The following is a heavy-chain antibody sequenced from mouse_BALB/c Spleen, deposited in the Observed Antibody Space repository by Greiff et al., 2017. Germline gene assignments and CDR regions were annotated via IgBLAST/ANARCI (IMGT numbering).Heavy chain of an antibody. Sequence: VKLMESGAELVRPGSSVKISCKASGYAFSSYWMNWVKQRPGQGLEWIGQIYPGDGDTNYNGKFKGKATLTADKSSSTAYMQLSSLTSEDSAVYFCARGGTTGPWFAYWGQGTLVTVSA. CDR2: IYPGDGDT. CDR3: ARGGTTGPWFAY. D-gene: IGHD2-14*01. V-gene: IGHV1-80*01. CDR1: GYAFSSYW. J-gene: IGHJ3*01.